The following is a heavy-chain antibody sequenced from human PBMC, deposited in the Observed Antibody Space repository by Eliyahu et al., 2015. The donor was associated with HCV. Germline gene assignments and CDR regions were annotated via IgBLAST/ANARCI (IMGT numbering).Heavy chain of an antibody. J-gene: IGHJ4*02. CDR2: IWYDGSKT. D-gene: IGHD3-10*01. V-gene: IGHV3-33*01. Sequence: VQPGRSLRLSCATSGFTFTTYGLHWVRQAPGKGLEWVAVIWYDGSKTYYADSVKGRFTISRDNSKNTVYLQMDSLRAEDTALYYCARDLSLAAADSGEDWGQGTLVTVSS. CDR3: ARDLSLAAADSGED. CDR1: GFTFTTYG.